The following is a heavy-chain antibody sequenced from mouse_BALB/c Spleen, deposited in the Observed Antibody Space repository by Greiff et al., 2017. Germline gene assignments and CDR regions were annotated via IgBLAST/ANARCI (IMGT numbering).Heavy chain of an antibody. V-gene: IGHV1-9*01. CDR2: ILPGSGST. D-gene: IGHD4-1*01. J-gene: IGHJ4*01. Sequence: QVQLKQSGAELMKPGASVKISCKATGYTFSSYWIEWVKQRPGHGLEWIGEILPGSGSTNYNEKFKGKATFTADTSSNTAYMQLSSLTSEDSAVYYCAREGGTRAMDYWGQGTSVTVSS. CDR3: AREGGTRAMDY. CDR1: GYTFSSYW.